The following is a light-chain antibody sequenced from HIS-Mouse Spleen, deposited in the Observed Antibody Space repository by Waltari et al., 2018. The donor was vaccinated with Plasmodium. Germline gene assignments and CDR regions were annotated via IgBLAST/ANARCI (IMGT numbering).Light chain of an antibody. V-gene: IGKV1-6*01. CDR2: AAS. Sequence: AIQMTQSPSSLSASVGDRITITCRASQGIRNDLGWYQQKPGKAPKLLIYAASSLQSGVPSRFSGSGSGTDFTLTISSLRPEDFATYYCLQDYNYPYTFGQGTKLEIK. CDR1: QGIRND. J-gene: IGKJ2*01. CDR3: LQDYNYPYT.